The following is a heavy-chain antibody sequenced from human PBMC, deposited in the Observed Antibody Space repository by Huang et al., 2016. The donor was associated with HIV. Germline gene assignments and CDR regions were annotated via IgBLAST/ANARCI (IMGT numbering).Heavy chain of an antibody. CDR3: ARDPKEGHSGVRGFDP. CDR2: NNTDGSST. CDR1: GFTFRSYW. J-gene: IGHJ5*02. D-gene: IGHD6-13*01. Sequence: EVQLVESGGGLVQPGGSLRLSCAASGFTFRSYWMHWVCQAPGKGLVWVSRNNTDGSSTSYAGSVKGRVTISRDNAKNTLYLQMNSRRAEDTAVYYCARDPKEGHSGVRGFDPWGQGTLVTVSS. V-gene: IGHV3-74*01.